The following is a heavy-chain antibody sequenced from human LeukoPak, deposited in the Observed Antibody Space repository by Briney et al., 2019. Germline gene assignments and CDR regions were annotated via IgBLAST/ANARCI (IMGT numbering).Heavy chain of an antibody. CDR2: ISYDGSNK. V-gene: IGHV3-30*03. J-gene: IGHJ6*03. D-gene: IGHD2-21*01. Sequence: PGGSLRLSCAASGFTFSSYGMHWVRQAPGKGLEWVAVISYDGSNKYYADSVKGRFTISRDNAKNSLYLQMNSLRAEDTAVYYCATDLFDYMDVWGKGTTVTVPS. CDR1: GFTFSSYG. CDR3: ATDLFDYMDV.